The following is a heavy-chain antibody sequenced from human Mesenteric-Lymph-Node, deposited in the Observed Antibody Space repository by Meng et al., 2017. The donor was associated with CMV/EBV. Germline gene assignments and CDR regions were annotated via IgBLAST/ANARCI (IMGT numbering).Heavy chain of an antibody. J-gene: IGHJ6*02. CDR3: ASLQRRWGGSYYYYGMDV. Sequence: SLKISCAASGFTFDDYAMHWVRQAPGKGLEWVSGISWNSGSIGYADSVKGRFTISRDNAKNSLYLQMNSLRAEDTALYYCASLQRRWGGSYYYYGMDVWGQGTTVTVSS. D-gene: IGHD1-26*01. CDR1: GFTFDDYA. V-gene: IGHV3-9*01. CDR2: ISWNSGSI.